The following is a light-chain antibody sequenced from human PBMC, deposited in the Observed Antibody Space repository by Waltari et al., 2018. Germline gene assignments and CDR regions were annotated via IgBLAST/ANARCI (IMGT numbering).Light chain of an antibody. CDR3: QQRSNWPPGYT. V-gene: IGKV3-11*01. J-gene: IGKJ2*01. CDR1: QSVSSY. Sequence: VLTQSTATLSLSPGERASPPCRASQSVSSYLAWYQQKPGQAPRLLIYDASNRATGIPARFSGSGSGTDFTLTISSLEPEDFAVYYCQQRSNWPPGYTFGQGTKLEIK. CDR2: DAS.